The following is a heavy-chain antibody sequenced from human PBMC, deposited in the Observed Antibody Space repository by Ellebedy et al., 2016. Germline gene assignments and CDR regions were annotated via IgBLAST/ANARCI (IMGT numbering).Heavy chain of an antibody. V-gene: IGHV3-21*01. CDR3: ARGQWLPDLDY. CDR2: ISSSSSYI. CDR1: GFTFSSYS. Sequence: GESLKISCAASGFTFSSYSMNWVRQAPGKGLEWVSSISSSSSYIYYADSVKGRFTISRDNSKNTLYLQVNSLRAEDTAVYYCARGQWLPDLDYWGQGTLVTVSS. J-gene: IGHJ4*02. D-gene: IGHD6-19*01.